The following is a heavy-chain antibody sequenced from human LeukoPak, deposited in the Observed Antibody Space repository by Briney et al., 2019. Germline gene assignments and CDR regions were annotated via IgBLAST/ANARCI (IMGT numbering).Heavy chain of an antibody. CDR3: AREVADYYDSSGYYYAEYFQH. CDR2: IGAYNGNA. V-gene: IGHV1-18*01. Sequence: ASVEVSRKASGYTFTSYGISWVRQAPGQGLEWMGGIGAYNGNANYAQKLQGRVTMTTDTSTSTAYMELRSLRSDDTAVYYCAREVADYYDSSGYYYAEYFQHWGQGTLVTVSS. D-gene: IGHD3-22*01. J-gene: IGHJ1*01. CDR1: GYTFTSYG.